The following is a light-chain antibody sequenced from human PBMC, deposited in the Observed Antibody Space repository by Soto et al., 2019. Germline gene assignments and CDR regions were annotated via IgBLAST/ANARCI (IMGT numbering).Light chain of an antibody. Sequence: DIQLTQSPSFLSASVGDRVTITCRASQGISSYLAWYQQKPGKAPKLLIYAASTLQSGVPSRFSGSGSGTEFTLTISSLQPEEFATSYCQQLNSYPHTFGQGTKLEIK. V-gene: IGKV1-9*01. CDR3: QQLNSYPHT. CDR2: AAS. CDR1: QGISSY. J-gene: IGKJ2*01.